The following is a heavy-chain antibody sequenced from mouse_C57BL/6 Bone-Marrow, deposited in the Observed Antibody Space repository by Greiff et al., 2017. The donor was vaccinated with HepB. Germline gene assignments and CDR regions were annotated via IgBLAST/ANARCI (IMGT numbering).Heavy chain of an antibody. CDR3: ARGGRGWYFDV. CDR2: ISNGGGST. V-gene: IGHV5-12*01. J-gene: IGHJ1*03. CDR1: GFTFSDYY. Sequence: EVKVEESGGGLVQPGGSLKLSCAASGFTFSDYYMYWVRQTPEKRLEWVAYISNGGGSTYYPDTVKGRFTISRDNAKNTLYLQMSRLRSEDTAMYYCARGGRGWYFDVWGTGTTVTVSS.